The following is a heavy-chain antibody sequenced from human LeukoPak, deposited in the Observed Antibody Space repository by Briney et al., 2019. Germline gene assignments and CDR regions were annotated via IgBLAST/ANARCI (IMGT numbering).Heavy chain of an antibody. Sequence: KTSETLSLTCTVSDASINNYYWSWIRQPPGKGLEWIGYIYYNGIAKYNPSLNRRVTISVDRSKNQFSLKVSSVTAADTAVYYCARLSAPTAAGVWGQGILVIVSS. J-gene: IGHJ4*02. CDR3: ARLSAPTAAGV. D-gene: IGHD2-2*01. CDR1: DASINNYY. CDR2: IYYNGIA. V-gene: IGHV4-59*01.